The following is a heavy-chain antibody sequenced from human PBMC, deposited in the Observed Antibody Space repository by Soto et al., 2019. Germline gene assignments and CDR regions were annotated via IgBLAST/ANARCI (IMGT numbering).Heavy chain of an antibody. V-gene: IGHV3-21*01. J-gene: IGHJ4*02. CDR3: ARERIAAAGILWEFDY. D-gene: IGHD6-13*01. CDR1: GLSLSSYS. CDR2: ISSSSSYI. Sequence: GALRLFCAASGLSLSSYSMNWVRQAPGKGLEWVSSISSSSSYIYYADSVKGRFTISRDNAKNSLYLQMNSMRAEDTAVYYCARERIAAAGILWEFDYWGQGTLVTVSS.